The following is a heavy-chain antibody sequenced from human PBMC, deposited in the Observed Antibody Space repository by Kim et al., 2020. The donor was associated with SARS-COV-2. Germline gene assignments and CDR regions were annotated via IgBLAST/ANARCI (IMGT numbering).Heavy chain of an antibody. J-gene: IGHJ3*02. D-gene: IGHD1-26*01. V-gene: IGHV3-48*02. CDR3: AREKWELEVNDAFDI. CDR2: ISSSSSTI. CDR1: GFTFSSYS. Sequence: GGSLRLSCAASGFTFSSYSMNWVRQAPGKGLEWVSYISSSSSTIYYADSVKGRFTISRDNAKNSLYLQMNSLRDEDTAVYYCAREKWELEVNDAFDIWGQGAMVTVS.